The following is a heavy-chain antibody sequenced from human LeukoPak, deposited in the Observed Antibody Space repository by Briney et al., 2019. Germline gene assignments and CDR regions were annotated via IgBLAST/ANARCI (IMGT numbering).Heavy chain of an antibody. CDR3: AKDRGLWFGELFREEGYFDY. J-gene: IGHJ4*02. Sequence: GGSLRLSCAASGFTFGSYAMSWVRQAPGQGLEWVSSISSSGIGTYYADSVKGRFTLSRDNSKNTLYLQMNSLRAEDTAVYYCAKDRGLWFGELFREEGYFDYWGQGTPVTVSS. CDR2: ISSSGIGT. V-gene: IGHV3-23*01. D-gene: IGHD3-10*01. CDR1: GFTFGSYA.